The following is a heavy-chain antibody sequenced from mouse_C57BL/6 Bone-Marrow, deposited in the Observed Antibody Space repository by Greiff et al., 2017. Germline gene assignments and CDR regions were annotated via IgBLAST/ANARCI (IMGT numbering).Heavy chain of an antibody. D-gene: IGHD1-1*01. V-gene: IGHV1-15*01. CDR3: TSQTLQTTVVAPGFAY. Sequence: QVQLQQSGAELVRPGASVTLSCKASGYTFTDYEMHWVKQTPVHGLEWIGAIDPETGGTASNQKFKGKAILTADKSSSTAYMALRSLTSEDSAVYYCTSQTLQTTVVAPGFAYWGQGTLVTVSA. CDR1: GYTFTDYE. J-gene: IGHJ3*01. CDR2: IDPETGGT.